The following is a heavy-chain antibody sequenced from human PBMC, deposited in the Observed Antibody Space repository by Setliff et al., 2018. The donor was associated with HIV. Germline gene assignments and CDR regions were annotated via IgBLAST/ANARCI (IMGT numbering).Heavy chain of an antibody. CDR2: IRSKTYGGTT. D-gene: IGHD3-10*01. J-gene: IGHJ6*03. Sequence: GGSLRLSCTASGFTFGDYPMSWVRQAPGKGLEWVGFIRSKTYGGTTEYAASVKGRFTISRDDSKNIAYLQMNSLKTEDTAIYYCNTYYDSGSYYYYYYYMDAWGKGTTVTVSS. CDR3: NTYYDSGSYYYYYYYMDA. V-gene: IGHV3-49*04. CDR1: GFTFGDYP.